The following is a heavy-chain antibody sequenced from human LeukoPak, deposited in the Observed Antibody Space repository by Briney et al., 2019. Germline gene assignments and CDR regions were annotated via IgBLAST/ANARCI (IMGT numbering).Heavy chain of an antibody. CDR3: ARDLITMVRGVLSY. V-gene: IGHV1-18*01. D-gene: IGHD3-10*01. Sequence: VASVKVSCKASGYTFTSYGISWVRQAPGQGLEWMGWISAYNGNTNYAQKLQGRVTMTTDTSTSTAYMELRSLRSDDTAVYYCARDLITMVRGVLSYWGQGTLVTVSS. CDR1: GYTFTSYG. CDR2: ISAYNGNT. J-gene: IGHJ4*02.